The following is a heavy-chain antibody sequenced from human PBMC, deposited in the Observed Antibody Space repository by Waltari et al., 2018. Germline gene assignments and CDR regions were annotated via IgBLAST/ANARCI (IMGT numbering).Heavy chain of an antibody. J-gene: IGHJ4*02. D-gene: IGHD3-10*01. Sequence: EVQLVESGGGLVKPGGSLRLSCAASGFTFSSYSMNWVRQAPGKGLEWVSSISGSSSYIYYADSVKCRFTISRDNDKHSLYLQMNSLRAEDTAVYYGCFGYYGSGSQYYFDYWGQGTMVTVSS. CDR1: GFTFSSYS. CDR2: ISGSSSYI. CDR3: CFGYYGSGSQYYFDY. V-gene: IGHV3-21*01.